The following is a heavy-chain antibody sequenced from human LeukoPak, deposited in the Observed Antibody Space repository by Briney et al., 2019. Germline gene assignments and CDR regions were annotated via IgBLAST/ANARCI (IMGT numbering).Heavy chain of an antibody. V-gene: IGHV1-18*01. D-gene: IGHD2-2*01. CDR3: ARDFPHSSTSPEDY. CDR2: ISAYNGNT. Sequence: ASVKVSCKASGYTFTSYGISWVRQAPGQGLEWMGWISAYNGNTNYAQKFQGRVTITADKSTSTAYMELSSLRSEDTAVYYCARDFPHSSTSPEDYWGQGTLVTVSS. J-gene: IGHJ4*02. CDR1: GYTFTSYG.